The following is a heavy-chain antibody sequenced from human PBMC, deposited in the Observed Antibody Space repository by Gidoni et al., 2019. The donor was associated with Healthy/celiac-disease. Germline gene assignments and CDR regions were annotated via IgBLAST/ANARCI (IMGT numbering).Heavy chain of an antibody. CDR3: ARDLPDTMFDI. J-gene: IGHJ3*02. V-gene: IGHV3-21*01. Sequence: EVQLVESGGGLVKPGGSLRLSFAASGCTFSRYSMHWVRQAPGKVLEWVPSISSSSGYIYDADSVKGRFTISRDNAKNSLYLQMNSLRAEDTAVYYCARDLPDTMFDIWGQGTMVTVSS. CDR1: GCTFSRYS. D-gene: IGHD3-10*01. CDR2: ISSSSGYI.